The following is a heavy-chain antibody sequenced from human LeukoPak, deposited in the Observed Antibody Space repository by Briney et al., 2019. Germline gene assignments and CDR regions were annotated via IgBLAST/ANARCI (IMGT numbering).Heavy chain of an antibody. CDR2: ISGSGGST. D-gene: IGHD5-18*01. V-gene: IGHV3-23*01. J-gene: IGHJ4*01. CDR3: GKLATAVVTSRFDS. CDR1: GFTFSSYA. Sequence: GGSLRLSCAASGFTFSSYAMSWVRQAPGKGLEWVSAISGSGGSTYYADSVKGRFTISRDNSKDTLYLQMNSLSAEDTAVYYCGKLATAVVTSRFDSWGQGTLVTVSS.